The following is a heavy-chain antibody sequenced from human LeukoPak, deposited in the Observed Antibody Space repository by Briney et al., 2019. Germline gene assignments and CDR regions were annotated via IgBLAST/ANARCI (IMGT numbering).Heavy chain of an antibody. CDR3: VRRGDASSGWGDHDY. J-gene: IGHJ4*02. CDR1: GFTFNSYS. CDR2: IGGSGDKT. D-gene: IGHD6-19*01. Sequence: PGRSLRLSCAASGFTFNSYSMPWVRQAPGKGLEWVSTIGGSGDKTFYADSVKGRFTISRDNSKNMLHLQMSSLTGEDTALYYCVRRGDASSGWGDHDYWGQGALVTVSS. V-gene: IGHV3-23*01.